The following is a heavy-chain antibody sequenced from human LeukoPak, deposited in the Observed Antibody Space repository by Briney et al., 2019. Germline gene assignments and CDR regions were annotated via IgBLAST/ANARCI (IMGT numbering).Heavy chain of an antibody. Sequence: SQTLSLTCAISGVSVSSDSAAWNWIRQSPSRGLEWLGRTYYRSKWYNDYAVSVKSRITINPDTSKNQFSLQLNSVTPEDTAVYYCAREELSGYCSGGSCYGFDPWGQGTLVTVSS. CDR1: GVSVSSDSAA. CDR2: TYYRSKWYN. J-gene: IGHJ5*02. CDR3: AREELSGYCSGGSCYGFDP. D-gene: IGHD2-15*01. V-gene: IGHV6-1*01.